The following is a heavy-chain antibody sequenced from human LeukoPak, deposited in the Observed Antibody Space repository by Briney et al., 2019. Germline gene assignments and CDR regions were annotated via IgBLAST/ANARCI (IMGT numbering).Heavy chain of an antibody. D-gene: IGHD5/OR15-5a*01. CDR3: ARDWSTPLDAFDI. J-gene: IGHJ3*02. CDR1: GFTVSSNY. Sequence: PGGSLRLSCAASGFTVSSNYMSWVRQAPGKGLEWVSVIYSGGSTYYADSVKGRFTISRDNSKNTLYLQMNSRRAEDTAVYYCARDWSTPLDAFDIWGQGTMVTVSS. V-gene: IGHV3-53*01. CDR2: IYSGGST.